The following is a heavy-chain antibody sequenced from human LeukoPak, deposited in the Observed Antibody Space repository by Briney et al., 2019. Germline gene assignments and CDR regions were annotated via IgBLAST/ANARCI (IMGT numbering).Heavy chain of an antibody. Sequence: GGSLRLSCAASGFTFSSYGMHWVRQAPGKGLEWVAYIRYDGSNQQYADSVKGRFSISRDNAKNSLYLQMNSLRAEDTAVYYCAGSWSPYDAFDIWGQGTMVTVSS. J-gene: IGHJ3*02. V-gene: IGHV3-30*02. CDR3: AGSWSPYDAFDI. CDR2: IRYDGSNQ. D-gene: IGHD6-13*01. CDR1: GFTFSSYG.